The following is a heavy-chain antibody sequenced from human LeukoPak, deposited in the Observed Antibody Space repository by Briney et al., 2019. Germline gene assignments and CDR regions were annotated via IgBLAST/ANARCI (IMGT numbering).Heavy chain of an antibody. CDR2: INWNGGST. J-gene: IGHJ6*04. CDR1: GFTFDDYG. Sequence: GGSLRLSCAASGFTFDDYGISWVRQAPGKGLEWVSGINWNGGSTGYADSVKGRFTISRDNAKNSLYLQMNSLRAEDTAVYYCAELGITMIGGAWGKGTTVTISS. V-gene: IGHV3-20*04. D-gene: IGHD3-10*02. CDR3: AELGITMIGGA.